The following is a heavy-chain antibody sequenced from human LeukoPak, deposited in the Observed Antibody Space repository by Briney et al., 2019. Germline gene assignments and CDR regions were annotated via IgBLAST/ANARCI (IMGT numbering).Heavy chain of an antibody. CDR1: GGTFSSYA. CDR3: ARMLKIYGDYDHPPDYYYYYMDV. D-gene: IGHD4-17*01. Sequence: SVKVSCKASGGTFSSYAISWVRQAPGQGLEWMGGIIPIFGTANYAQKFQGRVTITADESTSTAYMELSSLRSEDTAVYYCARMLKIYGDYDHPPDYYYYYMDVWGKGTTVTISS. J-gene: IGHJ6*03. V-gene: IGHV1-69*13. CDR2: IIPIFGTA.